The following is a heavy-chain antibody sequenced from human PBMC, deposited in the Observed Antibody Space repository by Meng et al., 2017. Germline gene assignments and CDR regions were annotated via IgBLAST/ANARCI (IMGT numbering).Heavy chain of an antibody. J-gene: IGHJ4*02. V-gene: IGHV1-69*01. CDR2: IIPIFGTA. D-gene: IGHD3-10*01. Sequence: KTPVSFVKVSCKSSGSTFSSYAISWVLQAPGQGLEWMGGIIPIFGTANYAQKFQRRVTITADESTSTAYMELSRLRSDDTAVYYCARGGTYYYGSGSYYLNRYYFDYWGQGTLVTVSS. CDR3: ARGGTYYYGSGSYYLNRYYFDY. CDR1: GSTFSSYA.